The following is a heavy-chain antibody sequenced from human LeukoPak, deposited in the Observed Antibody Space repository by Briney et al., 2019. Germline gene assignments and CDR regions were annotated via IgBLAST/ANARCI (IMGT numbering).Heavy chain of an antibody. CDR2: ISSSSSYI. J-gene: IGHJ4*02. V-gene: IGHV3-21*01. D-gene: IGHD3-10*01. CDR3: AREGGSGSYYFYGY. CDR1: GFTFSSYS. Sequence: GGSLRLSCAASGFTFSSYSMNRVRQAPGKGLEWVSSISSSSSYIYYADSVKGRFTISRDNAKNSLYLQMNSLRAEDTAVYYCAREGGSGSYYFYGYWGQGTLVTVSS.